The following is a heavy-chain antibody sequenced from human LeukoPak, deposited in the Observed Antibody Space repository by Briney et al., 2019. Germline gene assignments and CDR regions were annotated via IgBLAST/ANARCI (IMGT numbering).Heavy chain of an antibody. Sequence: SETLSLTCAVYGGSFSGYYWSWIRQPPGKGLEWIGEINRSGSTNYNPFLKSRVTISVDTSKNQFSLKLSSVTAADTAVYYCGRVKRYCSGGSCSGYYFDYWGQGTLVTVSS. CDR1: GGSFSGYY. V-gene: IGHV4-34*01. CDR3: GRVKRYCSGGSCSGYYFDY. J-gene: IGHJ4*02. D-gene: IGHD2-15*01. CDR2: INRSGST.